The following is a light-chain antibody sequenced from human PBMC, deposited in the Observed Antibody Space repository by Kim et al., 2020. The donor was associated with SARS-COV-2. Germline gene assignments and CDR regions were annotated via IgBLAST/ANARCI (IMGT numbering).Light chain of an antibody. CDR1: QSVLRD. CDR2: GAA. J-gene: IGKJ4*01. CDR3: QQYKDWAPLT. Sequence: VAPVEGATLSCRASQSVLRDLAWYQQKPGQAPRLLIYGAATRATDIPARFSGSGSGTEFTLTISGLQSEDVAVYYCQQYKDWAPLTFGGGTKLEI. V-gene: IGKV3-15*01.